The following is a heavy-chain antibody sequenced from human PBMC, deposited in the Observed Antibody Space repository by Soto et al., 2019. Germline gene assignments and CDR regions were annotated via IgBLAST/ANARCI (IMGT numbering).Heavy chain of an antibody. Sequence: GGSLRLSCAASGFTFSSYAMSWVRQAPGKGLEWVSAISGSGGSTYYADSVKGRFTISRGNSKNTLYLQMNSLRAEDTAVYYCAKDEGSSEYYYYYYGMDVWGQGTTVTVSS. CDR3: AKDEGSSEYYYYYYGMDV. CDR1: GFTFSSYA. CDR2: ISGSGGST. D-gene: IGHD6-6*01. J-gene: IGHJ6*02. V-gene: IGHV3-23*01.